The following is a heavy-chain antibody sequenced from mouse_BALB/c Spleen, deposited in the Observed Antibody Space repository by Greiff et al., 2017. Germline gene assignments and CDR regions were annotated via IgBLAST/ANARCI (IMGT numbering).Heavy chain of an antibody. CDR1: GYTFTDYN. CDR2: IYPYNGGT. V-gene: IGHV1S29*02. D-gene: IGHD2-4*01. Sequence: VQLQQSGPELVKPGASVKISCKASGYTFTDYNMHWVKQSHGKSLEWIGYIYPYNGGTGYNQKFKSKATLTVDNSSSTAYMELRSLTSEDSAVYYCGVPAYDYDVWFAYWGQGTLVTVSA. J-gene: IGHJ3*01. CDR3: GVPAYDYDVWFAY.